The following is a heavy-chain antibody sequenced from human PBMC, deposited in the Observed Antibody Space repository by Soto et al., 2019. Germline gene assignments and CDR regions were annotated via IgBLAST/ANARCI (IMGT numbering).Heavy chain of an antibody. CDR1: GFSVGDYS. J-gene: IGHJ6*03. D-gene: IGHD3-16*01. V-gene: IGHV3-49*03. CDR2: IRRRAHGGTT. CDR3: TRISSAAHSYYFYYMDV. Sequence: GGSLRLSSIGCGFSVGDYSLNWFRQAPGQGLEWVGLIRRRAHGGTTEYAASVEGRFAMSRDDSKSIAYLQMNSLKTEDTGVYYCTRISSAAHSYYFYYMDVWGKGTTVTVSS.